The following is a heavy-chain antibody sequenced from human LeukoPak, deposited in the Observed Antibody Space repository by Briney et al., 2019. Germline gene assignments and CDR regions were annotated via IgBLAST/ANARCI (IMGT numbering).Heavy chain of an antibody. Sequence: GGSLRLSCAASGFTFGSFAMHWVRQAPGKGLEYLSAIYSDGSRTYYADSVKGRFTISRDNSKNTLYFEMSSLRVEDTAVYYCVKSPGSGWPVWGQGTLLTVSS. CDR1: GFTFGSFA. CDR3: VKSPGSGWPV. CDR2: IYSDGSRT. V-gene: IGHV3-64D*06. J-gene: IGHJ4*02. D-gene: IGHD6-19*01.